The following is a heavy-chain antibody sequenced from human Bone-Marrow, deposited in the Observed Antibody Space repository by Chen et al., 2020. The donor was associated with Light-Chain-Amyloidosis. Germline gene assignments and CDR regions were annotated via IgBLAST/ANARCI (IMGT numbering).Heavy chain of an antibody. Sequence: QLQLQESGPGLVQPSETLSLTCVVSGHLITAGDYWGWIRQPPGKGLEWIGNVYHTGDAHYNASLESRVTISVDTSKNQFSLKLTSVTAEDTAVYYCARAPPYDSGTSGLDYWGQGTLVIVSS. CDR2: VYHTGDA. V-gene: IGHV4-38-2*01. CDR3: ARAPPYDSGTSGLDY. D-gene: IGHD3-10*01. J-gene: IGHJ4*02. CDR1: GHLITAGDY.